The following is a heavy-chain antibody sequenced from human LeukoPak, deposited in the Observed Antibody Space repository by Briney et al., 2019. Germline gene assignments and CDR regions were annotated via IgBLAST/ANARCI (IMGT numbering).Heavy chain of an antibody. J-gene: IGHJ4*02. D-gene: IGHD3-10*01. V-gene: IGHV3-23*01. CDR2: ISGSDCSS. CDR1: GFTFNSFA. CDR3: AKSLGVGGYTRYKGFDQ. Sequence: RGSLRLSCAASGFTFNSFAMNWVRQAPGKGLEWVSRISGSDCSSHYADFVKGRFTISRDNSKNTLHLQMNSLRAEDTAVYYCAKSLGVGGYTRYKGFDQWGQGTLVTVSS.